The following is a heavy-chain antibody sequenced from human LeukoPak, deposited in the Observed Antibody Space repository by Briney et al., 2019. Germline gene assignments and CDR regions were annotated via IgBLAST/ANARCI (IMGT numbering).Heavy chain of an antibody. CDR3: AGYMITFGGVIV. CDR1: GYSISSGYY. D-gene: IGHD3-16*02. J-gene: IGHJ4*02. V-gene: IGHV4-38-2*02. Sequence: SSETLSLTCTVSGYSISSGYYWGWIRQPPGKGLEWIGRIYTSGSTNYNPSLKSRVTMSVDTSKNQFSLKLSSVTAADTAVYYCAGYMITFGGVIVWGQGTLVTVSS. CDR2: IYTSGST.